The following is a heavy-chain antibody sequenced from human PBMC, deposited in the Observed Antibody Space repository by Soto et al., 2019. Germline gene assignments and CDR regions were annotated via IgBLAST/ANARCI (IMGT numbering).Heavy chain of an antibody. CDR2: INHSGSI. J-gene: IGHJ5*02. V-gene: IGHV4-34*01. D-gene: IGHD3-22*01. Sequence: SETLSLTCAVYGGSFSAYYWSWIRQPPGKGLEWIGEINHSGSINYNPSLKSRVTTSVDTSKNQFSLKLSSVTAADTAVYYCARLGGYYQALDTWGQGTLVTVSS. CDR3: ARLGGYYQALDT. CDR1: GGSFSAYY.